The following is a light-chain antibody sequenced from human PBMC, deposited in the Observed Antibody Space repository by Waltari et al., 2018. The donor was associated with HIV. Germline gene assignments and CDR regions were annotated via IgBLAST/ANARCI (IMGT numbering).Light chain of an antibody. CDR1: SGFNVATYR. V-gene: IGLV5-45*01. CDR2: YKSDSDK. Sequence: QAVVTQPASLSASPGASASLTCTLRSGFNVATYRIYWYQQKPGSPPQYLLRYKSDSDKQQGSGVPSRCSGSKDASANAGIFLISGVQSEDEADYYCMVWHSSAWVFGGGTKVTVL. CDR3: MVWHSSAWV. J-gene: IGLJ3*02.